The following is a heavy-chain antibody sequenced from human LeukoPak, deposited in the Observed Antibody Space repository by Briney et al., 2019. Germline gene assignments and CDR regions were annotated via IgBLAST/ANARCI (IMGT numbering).Heavy chain of an antibody. D-gene: IGHD2-15*01. CDR2: IYYSGSA. V-gene: IGHV4-59*01. CDR1: GGSISSYY. Sequence: SETLSLTCTVSGGSISSYYWSWIRQPPGKGLEWIGYIYYSGSANYNPSLKSRVTISVDTSKNQFSLKPSSVTAADTAVYYCARAYCSGGSCYSDYWGQGTLVTVSS. J-gene: IGHJ4*02. CDR3: ARAYCSGGSCYSDY.